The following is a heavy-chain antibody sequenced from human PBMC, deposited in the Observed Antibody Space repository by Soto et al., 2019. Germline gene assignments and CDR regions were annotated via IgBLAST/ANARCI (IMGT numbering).Heavy chain of an antibody. CDR1: GGSVSSGSYY. V-gene: IGHV4-61*01. D-gene: IGHD2-15*01. J-gene: IGHJ4*02. Sequence: SETLSLTCTVSGGSVSSGSYYWSWIRQPPGKGLEWIGYIYYSGSTNYNPSLKSRVTISVDTSKNQFSLKLSSVTAADTAVYYCASLGYCSGGSCYALDYWGQGTLVTVSS. CDR2: IYYSGST. CDR3: ASLGYCSGGSCYALDY.